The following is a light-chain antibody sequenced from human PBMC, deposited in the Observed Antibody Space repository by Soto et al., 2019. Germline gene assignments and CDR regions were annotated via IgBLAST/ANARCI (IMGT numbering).Light chain of an antibody. J-gene: IGLJ1*01. CDR2: DDD. Sequence: QSLLKQPPSVSAAPGQRVTISCSGSSSNIGGNSVSWYQQLPGTAPKLLIYDDDKRPSGIPDRFSGSKSGTSATLGITGFQTGDEADYYCGSWDSSLSAYVFGTGTKVTVL. CDR1: SSNIGGNS. V-gene: IGLV1-51*01. CDR3: GSWDSSLSAYV.